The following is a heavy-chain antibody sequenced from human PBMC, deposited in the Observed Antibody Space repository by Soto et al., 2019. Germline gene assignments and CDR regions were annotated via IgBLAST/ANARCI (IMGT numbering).Heavy chain of an antibody. CDR2: IKESGST. J-gene: IGHJ4*02. CDR1: GRSFSGHS. D-gene: IGHD1-1*01. V-gene: IGHV4-34*01. CDR3: ARGSGIVALPGELEDVNYDY. Sequence: QVHLQNGGPGRVKPSGTLSLPCVVFGRSFSGHSWAWIRQPPGKGLEWFGDIKESGSTYYKPSLKSRVTISTDTPKNQCSLKLSSVSAADTAAYFCARGSGIVALPGELEDVNYDYWGQGTLVNVSS.